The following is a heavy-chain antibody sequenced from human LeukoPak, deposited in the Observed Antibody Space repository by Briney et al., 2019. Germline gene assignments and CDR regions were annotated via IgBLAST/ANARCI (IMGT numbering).Heavy chain of an antibody. CDR1: GFTFDDYT. J-gene: IGHJ4*02. CDR3: ARGIGHYCSGGSCQGGLDY. CDR2: ISWDGGST. V-gene: IGHV3-43*01. D-gene: IGHD2-15*01. Sequence: GGSLRLSCAASGFTFDDYTMHWVRQAPGKGLEWVSLISWDGGSTYYADSVKGRFTISRENAKNSLYLQMNSLRAGDTAVYYCARGIGHYCSGGSCQGGLDYWGQGTLVTVSS.